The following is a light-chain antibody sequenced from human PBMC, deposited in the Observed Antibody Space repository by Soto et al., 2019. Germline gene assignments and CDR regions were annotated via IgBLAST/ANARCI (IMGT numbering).Light chain of an antibody. CDR3: QQYNTYPWT. J-gene: IGKJ1*01. CDR1: QSISSW. V-gene: IGKV1-5*01. Sequence: DIQMTQSPATLSTYVGDRVTITCRASQSISSWLAWYQQKPGKVPKLLIDDASSLESGVPSRFSGSGSGTEFTLTISSLQPDDFATYYCQQYNTYPWTFGQGTKVGVK. CDR2: DAS.